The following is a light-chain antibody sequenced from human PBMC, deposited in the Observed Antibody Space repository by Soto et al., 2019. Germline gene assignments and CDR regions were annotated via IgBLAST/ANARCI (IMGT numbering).Light chain of an antibody. CDR1: QDISSS. Sequence: DIQMTQSPSSLSASIGDRVTISCRASQDISSSLNWYQHKSGKAPKLLIYAASGLHSGVPSRFSGSGSGTEFTLTISSLQPDDFATYYCQQYNSYPLTFGGGTKVDIK. CDR2: AAS. CDR3: QQYNSYPLT. J-gene: IGKJ4*01. V-gene: IGKV1-16*01.